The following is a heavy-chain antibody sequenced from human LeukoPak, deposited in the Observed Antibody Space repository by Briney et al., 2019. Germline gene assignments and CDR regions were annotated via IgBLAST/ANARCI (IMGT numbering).Heavy chain of an antibody. Sequence: SETLSLTCTVSGGSISSYYWSWIRQPPGKGLEWIGYIYYSGSTNYNPSLKSRVTISVDTSKNQFSLKLSSVTAADTAVYYCARSPAAGRDYYFDYWGQGTLVTVSS. D-gene: IGHD6-13*01. J-gene: IGHJ4*02. CDR2: IYYSGST. CDR1: GGSISSYY. CDR3: ARSPAAGRDYYFDY. V-gene: IGHV4-59*08.